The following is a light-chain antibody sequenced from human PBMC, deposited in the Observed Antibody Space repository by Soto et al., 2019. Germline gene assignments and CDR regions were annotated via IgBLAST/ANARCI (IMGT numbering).Light chain of an antibody. CDR2: SAS. V-gene: IGKV1-12*01. J-gene: IGKJ3*01. CDR1: RDINKW. Sequence: DIQMTQSPSSVSASVGDRVTITCRASRDINKWLAWHQQKPGKAPNLLIFSASSLQSGVPSRFSGSGSGTDFTLTITTLQPEDVAIYYCQQAHSFPLTFGHGTKVDLK. CDR3: QQAHSFPLT.